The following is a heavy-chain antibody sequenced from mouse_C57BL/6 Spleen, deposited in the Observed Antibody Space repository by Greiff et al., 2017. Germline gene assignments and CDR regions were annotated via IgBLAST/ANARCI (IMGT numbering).Heavy chain of an antibody. D-gene: IGHD2-4*01. CDR2: IYPGDGDT. CDR1: GYAFSSYW. CDR3: ARGDYDEYYAMDY. J-gene: IGHJ4*01. V-gene: IGHV1-80*01. Sequence: QVQLQQSGAELVKPGASVKISCKASGYAFSSYWMNWVKQRPGKGLEWIGQIYPGDGDTNYNGKFKGKATLTADKSSSTAYMQLSSLTSEDSAVYFCARGDYDEYYAMDYWGQGTSVTVSS.